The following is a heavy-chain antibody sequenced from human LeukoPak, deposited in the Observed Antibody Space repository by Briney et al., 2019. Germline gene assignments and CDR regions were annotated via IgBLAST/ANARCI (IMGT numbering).Heavy chain of an antibody. Sequence: PSETLSLTCAVSGYSISSSNYWAWIRQPPGKGLEWIGHIYYSGGIYYNPSLKSRVTISVDTSKNQFSLKLNSVTAADTAVYYCARGRSYCSGGSCYSWFDPWGQGTLVTVSS. CDR1: GYSISSSNY. CDR2: IYYSGGI. J-gene: IGHJ5*02. D-gene: IGHD2-15*01. V-gene: IGHV4-28*05. CDR3: ARGRSYCSGGSCYSWFDP.